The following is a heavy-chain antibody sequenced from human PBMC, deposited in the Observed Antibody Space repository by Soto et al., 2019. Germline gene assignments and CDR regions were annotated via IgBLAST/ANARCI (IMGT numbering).Heavy chain of an antibody. CDR3: AREDGGWLQSSDLDNYQYYGLDV. Sequence: SETLSLTCAVYGGSFSGYYWSWLRQPPGKGLEWIGEINHSGSTNYNPSLKSRVTISVDTSKNQFSLKLSSVTAEDKAVYHSAREDGGWLQSSDLDNYQYYGLDVWGQGTTVT. CDR2: INHSGST. V-gene: IGHV4-34*01. J-gene: IGHJ6*02. D-gene: IGHD2-15*01. CDR1: GGSFSGYY.